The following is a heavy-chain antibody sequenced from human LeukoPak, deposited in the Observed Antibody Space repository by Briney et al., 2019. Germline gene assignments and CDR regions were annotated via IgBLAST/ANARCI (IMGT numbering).Heavy chain of an antibody. CDR2: INPNSGGT. J-gene: IGHJ4*02. CDR1: GYTFTGYY. D-gene: IGHD5-12*01. V-gene: IGHV1-2*04. CDR3: ARGPGFGCDSRNFDY. Sequence: GASVKVSCKASGYTFTGYYMHWVRQAPGQGLEWMGWINPNSGGTNYAQKFQGWVTMTRDTSISTAYMELSRLRSDDTAVYYCARGPGFGCDSRNFDYWGQGTLVTVSS.